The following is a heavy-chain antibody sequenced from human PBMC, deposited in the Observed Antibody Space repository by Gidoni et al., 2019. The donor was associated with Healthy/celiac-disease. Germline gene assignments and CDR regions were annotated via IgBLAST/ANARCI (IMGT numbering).Heavy chain of an antibody. D-gene: IGHD3-9*01. V-gene: IGHV1-69*09. CDR1: GGTFSSYA. CDR2: IIPILGIA. Sequence: QVQLVQSGAEVKKPGSSVKVSCMASGGTFSSYAISWVRQAPGQGLEWMGRIIPILGIANYAQKFQGRVTITADKSTSTAYMELSSLRSEDTAVYYCARDGNYDILTGYSSPYYWGQGTLVTVSS. J-gene: IGHJ4*02. CDR3: ARDGNYDILTGYSSPYY.